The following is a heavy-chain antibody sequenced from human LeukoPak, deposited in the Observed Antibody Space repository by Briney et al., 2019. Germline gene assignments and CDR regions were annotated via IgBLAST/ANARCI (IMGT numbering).Heavy chain of an antibody. CDR3: ARYCSSTSCYSEVFDY. CDR2: IYTSGST. J-gene: IGHJ4*02. CDR1: AGSISSGSYY. D-gene: IGHD2-2*01. Sequence: PSETLSLTCTVSAGSISSGSYYWSWIRQPAGKGLEWIGRIYTSGSTNYNPSLKSRVTISVDTSKNQFSLELSSVTAADTAVYYCARYCSSTSCYSEVFDYWGQGTLVTVSS. V-gene: IGHV4-61*02.